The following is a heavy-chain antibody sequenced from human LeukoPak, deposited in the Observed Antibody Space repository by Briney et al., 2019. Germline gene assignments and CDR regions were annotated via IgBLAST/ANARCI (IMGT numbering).Heavy chain of an antibody. D-gene: IGHD5-18*01. J-gene: IGHJ4*02. CDR2: ISYDGSNK. Sequence: PGGSLRLSCAASGFTFSSYAMHWVRQAPGKGLEWVAVISYDGSNKYYADSVKGRFTISRDNSKNTLYLQMNSLRAEDTAVYYCARDLNSPVDYWGQGTLVTVSS. V-gene: IGHV3-30*04. CDR3: ARDLNSPVDY. CDR1: GFTFSSYA.